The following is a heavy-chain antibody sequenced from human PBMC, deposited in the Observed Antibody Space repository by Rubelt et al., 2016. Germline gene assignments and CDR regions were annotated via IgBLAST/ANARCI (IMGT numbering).Heavy chain of an antibody. CDR2: ISWNSGSI. CDR1: GFTFDDYA. CDR3: AKDSDSSGYHPDY. Sequence: EVQLVESGGGLVQPGGSLRLSCAASGFTFDDYAMHWVRQAPGKGLEWVSGISWNSGSIGYADPVRGRFTISRENAKNSLSLQMNSLRAEDTALYYCAKDSDSSGYHPDYWGQGTRVTVSS. V-gene: IGHV3-9*01. J-gene: IGHJ4*02. D-gene: IGHD3-22*01.